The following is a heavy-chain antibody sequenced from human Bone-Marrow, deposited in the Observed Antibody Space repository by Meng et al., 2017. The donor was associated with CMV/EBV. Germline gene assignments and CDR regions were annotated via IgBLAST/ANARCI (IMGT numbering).Heavy chain of an antibody. CDR2: IYYNGNT. Sequence: SETLSLTCTVSGGSMGRGTYHWAWIRQPPGKGLEWFGSIYYNGNTFYNPSLKSRVTISGDTSKNQFSLKVNSLTAADTAVYYCARDSGHYWYFDLWGRGTLVTVSS. D-gene: IGHD1-26*01. V-gene: IGHV4-39*07. CDR1: GGSMGRGTYH. J-gene: IGHJ2*01. CDR3: ARDSGHYWYFDL.